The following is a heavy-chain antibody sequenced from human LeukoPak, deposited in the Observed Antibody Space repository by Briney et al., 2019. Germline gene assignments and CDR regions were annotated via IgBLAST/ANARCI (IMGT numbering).Heavy chain of an antibody. Sequence: SGGSLRLSCAASGFTFSSYAMHWARQAPGKGLEWVAVISYDGSNKYYADSVKGRFTISRDNSKNTLYLQMNSLRAEDTAVYYCARDRGQVFGDYWGQGTLVTVSS. J-gene: IGHJ4*02. D-gene: IGHD3-3*01. V-gene: IGHV3-30*04. CDR1: GFTFSSYA. CDR3: ARDRGQVFGDY. CDR2: ISYDGSNK.